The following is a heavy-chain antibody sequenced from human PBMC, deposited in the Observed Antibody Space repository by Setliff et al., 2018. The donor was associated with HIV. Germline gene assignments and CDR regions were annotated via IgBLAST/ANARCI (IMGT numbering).Heavy chain of an antibody. CDR2: MNPKTGNT. V-gene: IGHV1-8*01. CDR3: ARIVRPSYYYYYYMDV. J-gene: IGHJ6*03. CDR1: GYALTTYD. Sequence: ASVKVSCKASGYALTTYDINWVRQATGQGLEWMGWMNPKTGNTVYEQKFQGRITITADESTSTAYMELSSLRSEDTAVYYCARIVRPSYYYYYYMDVWGKGTTVTVSS. D-gene: IGHD3-10*02.